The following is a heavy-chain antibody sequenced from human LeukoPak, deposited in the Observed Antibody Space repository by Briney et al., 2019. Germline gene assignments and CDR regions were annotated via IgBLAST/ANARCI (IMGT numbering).Heavy chain of an antibody. CDR3: ARVVRYSSGPLTDLLPYYFDY. V-gene: IGHV1-3*03. CDR2: INAGNGNT. Sequence: ASVKVSCKASGYTFTSYAMHWVRQAPGQGLEWMGWINAGNGNTKYSQEFQGRVTITRDTSASAVYMELSSLRSDDMAVYYCARVVRYSSGPLTDLLPYYFDYWGQGTLVTVSS. CDR1: GYTFTSYA. J-gene: IGHJ4*02. D-gene: IGHD6-19*01.